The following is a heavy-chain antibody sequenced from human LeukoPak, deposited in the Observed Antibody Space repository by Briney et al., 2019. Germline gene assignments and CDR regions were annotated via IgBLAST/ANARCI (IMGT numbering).Heavy chain of an antibody. Sequence: PSETLSLTCTVSGGSTSSYYWSWIRQPPGKGLEWIGYIYYSGSTNYNPSLKSRVTISVDTSKNQFSLKLSSVTAADTAVYYCARGAAAGSKSIDYWGQGTLVTVSS. D-gene: IGHD6-13*01. CDR3: ARGAAAGSKSIDY. CDR2: IYYSGST. CDR1: GGSTSSYY. J-gene: IGHJ4*02. V-gene: IGHV4-59*01.